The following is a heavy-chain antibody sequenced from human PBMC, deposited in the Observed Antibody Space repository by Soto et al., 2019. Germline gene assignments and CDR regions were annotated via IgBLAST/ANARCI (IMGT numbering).Heavy chain of an antibody. D-gene: IGHD2-8*01. CDR1: GFTFRNYV. J-gene: IGHJ4*02. CDR3: VKAEWAV. CDR2: IFNSGDRT. V-gene: IGHV3-23*05. Sequence: EEQLLESGGGLVRPGGSLRLSCAASGFTFRNYVMNWVRQAPGKGLEWVSAIFNSGDRTYYADSVKGRFTISRDNSKNTLYLQMDSLRAGDTAVYYCVKAEWAVWGQGTLVTVSS.